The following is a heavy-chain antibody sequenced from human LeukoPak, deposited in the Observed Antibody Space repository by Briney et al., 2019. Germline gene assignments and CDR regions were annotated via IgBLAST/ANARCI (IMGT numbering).Heavy chain of an antibody. V-gene: IGHV1-69*13. D-gene: IGHD6-19*01. J-gene: IGHJ6*03. Sequence: GASVKVSCKASGGTFTSYAITWVRQVPEQGLEWMGEIIPIFGTANYALKFQGRVTITADESTSTAYMELSSLRSEDTAVYYCARGIAVAAAPTDNYYYYYMDVWGKGTTVTISS. CDR2: IIPIFGTA. CDR3: ARGIAVAAAPTDNYYYYYMDV. CDR1: GGTFTSYA.